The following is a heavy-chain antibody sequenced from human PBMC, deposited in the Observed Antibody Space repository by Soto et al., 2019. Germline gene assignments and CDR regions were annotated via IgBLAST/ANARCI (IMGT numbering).Heavy chain of an antibody. CDR2: IYYSGST. D-gene: IGHD3-10*01. CDR3: ARVGGFGATTIDY. Sequence: QVQLQESGPGLVKPSQTLSLTCTVSGGSISSGDYYWSWIRQPPGKGLEWIGYIYYSGSTYYNPSLQSRVTISVDPSQIPFSLELSSVTAADTAVYYCARVGGFGATTIDYWGQGTLGTVSS. V-gene: IGHV4-30-4*01. CDR1: GGSISSGDYY. J-gene: IGHJ4*02.